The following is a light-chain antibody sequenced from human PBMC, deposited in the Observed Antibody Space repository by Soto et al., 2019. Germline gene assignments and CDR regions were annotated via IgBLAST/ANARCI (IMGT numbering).Light chain of an antibody. CDR3: QKYDSAPLFT. V-gene: IGKV1-27*01. CDR2: AAS. CDR1: QGISNY. Sequence: DIQMTQSPSSLSASVGDRVTITCRASQGISNYVAWYQQRPGKAPKLLIYAASTLQSGVPSRFSGSESGTDFTLTISGLHPEDVATYYCQKYDSAPLFTFGPGTKVEIK. J-gene: IGKJ3*01.